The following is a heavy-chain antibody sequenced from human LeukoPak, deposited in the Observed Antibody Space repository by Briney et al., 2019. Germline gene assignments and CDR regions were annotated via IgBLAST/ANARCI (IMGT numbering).Heavy chain of an antibody. Sequence: GGSLRLSCAVSGFTFSSYEMNWVRQAPGKGLEWVSYISSSGSTIYYADSVRGRFTISRDNAKNSLYLQMNSLRAEDTAVYYCARGLAYCGGDCYSESDYYYYYYMDVWGKGTTVTVSS. CDR2: ISSSGSTI. D-gene: IGHD2-21*02. V-gene: IGHV3-48*03. CDR3: ARGLAYCGGDCYSESDYYYYYYMDV. CDR1: GFTFSSYE. J-gene: IGHJ6*03.